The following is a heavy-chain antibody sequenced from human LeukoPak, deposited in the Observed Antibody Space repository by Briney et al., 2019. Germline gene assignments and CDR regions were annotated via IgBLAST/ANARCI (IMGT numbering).Heavy chain of an antibody. V-gene: IGHV1-2*02. Sequence: ASVKVSCKASGYTYTGYYMHWVRQAPGQGLEWMGWINPNSGGTNYAQKFQGRVTMTRDTSISTAYMELSRLRSDDTAVYYCAREPLLLWFGELLYWGQGTLVTVS. CDR3: AREPLLLWFGELLY. CDR2: INPNSGGT. J-gene: IGHJ4*02. D-gene: IGHD3-10*01. CDR1: GYTYTGYY.